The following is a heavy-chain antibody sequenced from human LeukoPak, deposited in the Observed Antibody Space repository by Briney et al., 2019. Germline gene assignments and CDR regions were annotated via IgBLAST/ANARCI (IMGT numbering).Heavy chain of an antibody. J-gene: IGHJ4*02. CDR1: GFTVNNNY. CDR2: LYSNSIT. CDR3: ARGINMMIVAPGY. V-gene: IGHV3-53*01. D-gene: IGHD3-22*01. Sequence: GGSLRLSRAASGFTVNNNYMTWVRQAPGKGLEWVSVLYSNSITYYADSVKGRFTTSRDSSKNTLYLQMNSLRAEDTAVYYCARGINMMIVAPGYWGQGTLVTVSS.